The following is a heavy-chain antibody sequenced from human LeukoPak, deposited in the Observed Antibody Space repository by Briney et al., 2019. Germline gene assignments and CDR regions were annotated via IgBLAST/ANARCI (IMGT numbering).Heavy chain of an antibody. CDR2: IFHSGST. CDR1: GGSISSGDYS. V-gene: IGHV4-30-2*01. D-gene: IGHD3-22*01. Sequence: SQTLSLTCAVSGGSISSGDYSWSWIRQPPGKGLEWIGYIFHSGSTYYNPSLKSRVTISVDRSKNQFSLNLSSVTVADTAVYYCARDYYDSSDYYSAGFDPWGQGTLVTVSS. CDR3: ARDYYDSSDYYSAGFDP. J-gene: IGHJ5*02.